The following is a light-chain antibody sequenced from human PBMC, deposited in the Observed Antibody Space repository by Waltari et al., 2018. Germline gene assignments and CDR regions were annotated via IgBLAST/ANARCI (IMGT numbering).Light chain of an antibody. J-gene: IGLJ2*01. CDR3: AAWDDSLSGDVV. Sequence: QSVLPQPPSASGTPGQRVTISCSGSSSNIGSNYVYWYQQLPGTAPKLLIYRNKRRPSGVPDRFSGSKSGTSASLAISGLRSEDEADYYCAAWDDSLSGDVVFGGGTKLTVL. CDR1: SSNIGSNY. V-gene: IGLV1-47*01. CDR2: RNK.